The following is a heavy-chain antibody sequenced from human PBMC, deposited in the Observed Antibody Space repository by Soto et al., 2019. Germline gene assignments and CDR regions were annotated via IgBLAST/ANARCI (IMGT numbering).Heavy chain of an antibody. CDR2: IISSGDDK. D-gene: IGHD6-6*01. CDR3: ARERSKQFFLDD. J-gene: IGHJ4*01. V-gene: IGHV3-21*01. CDR1: GFSSSSYS. Sequence: CGPLRLSWAASGFSSSSYSMNRVRQAPGMGLEWVSSIISSGDDKFYAESVKGRFTISRDNGESSLYLQMNSLRAEDTAVYYGARERSKQFFLDDWGLGTLVTVSS.